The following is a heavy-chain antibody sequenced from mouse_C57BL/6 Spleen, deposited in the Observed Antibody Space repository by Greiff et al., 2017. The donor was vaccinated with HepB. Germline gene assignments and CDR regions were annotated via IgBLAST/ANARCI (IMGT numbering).Heavy chain of an antibody. CDR1: GFTFSDYY. Sequence: EVQLVESEGGLVQPGSSMKLSCTASGFTFSDYYMAWVRQVPEKGLEWVANINYDGSSTYYLDSLKSRFIISRDNAKNILYLQMSSLKSEDTATYYCARTGIYGNYLDYWGQGTTLTVSS. J-gene: IGHJ2*01. CDR2: INYDGSST. CDR3: ARTGIYGNYLDY. D-gene: IGHD2-1*01. V-gene: IGHV5-16*01.